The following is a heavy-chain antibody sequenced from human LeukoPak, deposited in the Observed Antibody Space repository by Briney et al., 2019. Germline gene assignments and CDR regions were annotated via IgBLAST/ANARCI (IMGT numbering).Heavy chain of an antibody. V-gene: IGHV3-23*01. J-gene: IGHJ4*02. D-gene: IGHD5-12*01. Sequence: GGSLRLSCAASGFTFSSYAMSWVRQAPGKGLECVSIISDDSSFTYYLDSVKGRSTIFRDNSKNTLYLHMNSLKAEDTAVYYCAKGRCSGPGCDSFDYWGQGALVTVSS. CDR3: AKGRCSGPGCDSFDY. CDR2: ISDDSSFT. CDR1: GFTFSSYA.